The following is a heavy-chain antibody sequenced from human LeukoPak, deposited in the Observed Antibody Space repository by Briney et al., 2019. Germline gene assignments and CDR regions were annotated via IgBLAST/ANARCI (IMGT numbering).Heavy chain of an antibody. CDR2: ISDSGAGT. V-gene: IGHV3-23*01. Sequence: PGGSLRLSCAASGFTFSNYGMSWVRQAPGKGLEWVSAISDSGAGTYYADSVKGRFTISRDSSKNILYLQMNSLRAEDTTIYYCAKDRCSNGIGCYYYYMDVWGKGTTVTISS. CDR3: AKDRCSNGIGCYYYYMDV. CDR1: GFTFSNYG. J-gene: IGHJ6*03. D-gene: IGHD2-8*01.